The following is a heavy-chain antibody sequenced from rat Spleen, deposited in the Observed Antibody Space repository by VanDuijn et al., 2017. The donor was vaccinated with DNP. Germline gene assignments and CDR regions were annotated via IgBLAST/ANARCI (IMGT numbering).Heavy chain of an antibody. CDR2: INPDGAST. CDR1: GFTFNTYW. J-gene: IGHJ2*01. V-gene: IGHV5-58*01. CDR3: ARYTTGIVFDY. D-gene: IGHD1-6*01. Sequence: EVQLVETGGGLVQPGRSLKLSCVASGFTFNTYWMFWVRQAPGKGLEWVASINPDGASTYYLDSVKGRFTISRDNAKDSLYLQMDSLRSEDTATYYCARYTTGIVFDYWGQGVMVTVSS.